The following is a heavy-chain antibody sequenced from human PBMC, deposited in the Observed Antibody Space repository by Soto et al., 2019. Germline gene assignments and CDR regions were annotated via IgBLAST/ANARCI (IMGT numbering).Heavy chain of an antibody. V-gene: IGHV3-11*04. CDR3: ARDQLYYNDISGRPLNAFDV. D-gene: IGHD3-22*01. J-gene: IGHJ3*01. CDR1: GFTFSDYY. Sequence: PGGSLRLSCAASGFTFSDYYMTCIRQAPGKGLEWISYISGTGDTRYYTDSVKGRFTISRDNAKNSLYLQMNSLRAEDTAVYYCARDQLYYNDISGRPLNAFDVWGQGTMVTVSS. CDR2: ISGTGDTR.